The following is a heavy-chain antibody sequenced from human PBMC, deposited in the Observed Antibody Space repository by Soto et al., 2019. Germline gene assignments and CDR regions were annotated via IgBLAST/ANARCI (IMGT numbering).Heavy chain of an antibody. J-gene: IGHJ4*02. Sequence: DSLKISCEGSGYAFSNYWINWVRQVSGKGLEWMGRIDPTDSFTNYSPSFQGHVTFSVDKSTSTAYVRWSSLKASDTAMYYCGRKGGDGYHIDYWGQGTLVTVSA. D-gene: IGHD2-21*01. CDR3: GRKGGDGYHIDY. CDR2: IDPTDSFT. V-gene: IGHV5-10-1*01. CDR1: GYAFSNYW.